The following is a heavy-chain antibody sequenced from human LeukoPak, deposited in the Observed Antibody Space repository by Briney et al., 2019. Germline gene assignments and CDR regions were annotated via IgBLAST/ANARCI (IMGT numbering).Heavy chain of an antibody. CDR1: GYTFTDYY. V-gene: IGHV1-2*02. Sequence: ASVKVSCKASGYTFTDYYLHWVRQTPGQGLEWMGCVDPNSGDTNYAQKFQGSVTMTRDTSISTAYMELNRLRSDGTAVYYCARASGSYWWFDSWGQGTLVTVSS. J-gene: IGHJ5*01. D-gene: IGHD1-26*01. CDR2: VDPNSGDT. CDR3: ARASGSYWWFDS.